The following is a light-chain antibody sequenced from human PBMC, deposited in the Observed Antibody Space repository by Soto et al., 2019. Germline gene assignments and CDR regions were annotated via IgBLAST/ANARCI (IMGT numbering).Light chain of an antibody. CDR2: WAS. CDR3: QQYLDPLLT. CDR1: QSVLYSSNNKNY. Sequence: DIVMTQSPDSLAVSLGERATINCKSSQSVLYSSNNKNYLAWYQQKPGQPPKLLIYWASTRESGVPDRLSGSGSGSDFTLTISSLQAEDVAVYYCQQYLDPLLTFGGGTKVEIK. J-gene: IGKJ4*01. V-gene: IGKV4-1*01.